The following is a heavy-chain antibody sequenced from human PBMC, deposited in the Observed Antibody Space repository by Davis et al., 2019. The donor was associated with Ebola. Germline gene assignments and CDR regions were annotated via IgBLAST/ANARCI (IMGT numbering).Heavy chain of an antibody. J-gene: IGHJ6*04. CDR2: INPHNGHT. CDR1: GYTFTSYG. CDR3: AREGYGDYVLSYYYGMDV. D-gene: IGHD4-17*01. Sequence: AASVKVSCKASGYTFTSYGITWVRQAPGQGLEWMGWINPHNGHTNYAQNVQGRVTMTTDTSTSTAYMEVGILRSDDTAVYYCAREGYGDYVLSYYYGMDVWGKGTTVTVSS. V-gene: IGHV1-18*04.